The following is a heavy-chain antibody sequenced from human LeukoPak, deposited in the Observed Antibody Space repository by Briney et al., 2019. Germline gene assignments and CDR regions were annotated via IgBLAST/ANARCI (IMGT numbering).Heavy chain of an antibody. D-gene: IGHD3-10*01. J-gene: IGHJ5*02. Sequence: SETLSLTCTVSGGSISSSSYYWGWIRQPPGQGLEWIGSIYYSGSTYYNPSLKSRVTISVDTSKNQFSLKLSSVTAADTAVYYCARSGGWFDPWGQGTLVTVSS. CDR3: ARSGGWFDP. CDR1: GGSISSSSYY. V-gene: IGHV4-39*01. CDR2: IYYSGST.